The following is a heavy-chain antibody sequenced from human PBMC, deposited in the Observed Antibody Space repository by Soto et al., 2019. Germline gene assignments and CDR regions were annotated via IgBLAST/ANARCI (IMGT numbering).Heavy chain of an antibody. V-gene: IGHV4-61*01. CDR1: GGSVSRGNYY. J-gene: IGHJ4*02. CDR2: VDYSGHT. CDR3: SRDAVVIRGVLGEIDY. Sequence: QVQLQESGPGLVKPSETLSLTCSVSGGSVSRGNYYWSWIRQPPGKGLEWIGYVDYSGHTNYNPSLKSRVTISVDTSENQFSLKLSSVTAADTAVYYCSRDAVVIRGVLGEIDYWGQGALVTV. D-gene: IGHD3-10*01.